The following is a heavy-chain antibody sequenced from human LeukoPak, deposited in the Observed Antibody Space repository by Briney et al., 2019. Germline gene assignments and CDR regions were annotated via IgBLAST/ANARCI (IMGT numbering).Heavy chain of an antibody. CDR2: IYYSGST. J-gene: IGHJ4*02. CDR1: GGSFSGYY. V-gene: IGHV4-59*01. CDR3: ARGPRYYDSIGYYHYYFDF. D-gene: IGHD3-22*01. Sequence: TSETLSLTCAVYGGSFSGYYWSWIRQPPGKGLEWIGYIYYSGSTNYSPSLNSRVTMSVDTSKNQFSLKLTSVTAADTAVYHCARGPRYYDSIGYYHYYFDFWGQGTLGTVSS.